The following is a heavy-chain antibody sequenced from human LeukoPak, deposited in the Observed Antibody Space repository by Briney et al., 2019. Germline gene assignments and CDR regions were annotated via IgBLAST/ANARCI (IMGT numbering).Heavy chain of an antibody. J-gene: IGHJ4*02. D-gene: IGHD3-10*01. CDR3: ARAMVRGVIAEFYFDY. CDR2: INAGNGNT. CDR1: GYTFTSYA. V-gene: IGHV1-3*01. Sequence: ASVKVSCKASGYTFTSYAMHWVRQAPGQRLEWMGWINAGNGNTKYSQKFQGRVTITRDTSASTAYMELSSLRSEDTAVYYCARAMVRGVIAEFYFDYWGQGTLVTVSS.